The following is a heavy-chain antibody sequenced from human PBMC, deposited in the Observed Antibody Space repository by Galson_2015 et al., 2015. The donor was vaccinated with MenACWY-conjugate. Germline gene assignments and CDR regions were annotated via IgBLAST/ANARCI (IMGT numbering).Heavy chain of an antibody. Sequence: SLRLSCAASGFTFSTYWMHWVRQAPGKGLVWASRINSDGTTTTYADSVKGRFTISRDNAKNTLYVQMNSLRAEDTAVYYCARTLNSGSYLDYWGQGTLVTVSS. V-gene: IGHV3-74*01. CDR2: INSDGTTT. D-gene: IGHD1-26*01. CDR1: GFTFSTYW. J-gene: IGHJ4*02. CDR3: ARTLNSGSYLDY.